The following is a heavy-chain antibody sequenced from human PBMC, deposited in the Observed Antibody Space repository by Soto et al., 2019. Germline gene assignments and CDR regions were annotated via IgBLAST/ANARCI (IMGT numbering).Heavy chain of an antibody. V-gene: IGHV4-4*02. D-gene: IGHD2-15*01. CDR2: IYHSGST. J-gene: IGHJ6*02. CDR1: GGTLISSNW. Sequence: SETLSLSCAVSGGTLISSNWWSWVRQPPGKWLAWIGEIYHSGSTNYNPSLKSRVTISVDKSKNQFSLKLSSVTAADTAVHYCARALGYCSGGSCYPTLAYCGGDCYLYYYGMDVWGQGPTVTV. CDR3: ARALGYCSGGSCYPTLAYCGGDCYLYYYGMDV.